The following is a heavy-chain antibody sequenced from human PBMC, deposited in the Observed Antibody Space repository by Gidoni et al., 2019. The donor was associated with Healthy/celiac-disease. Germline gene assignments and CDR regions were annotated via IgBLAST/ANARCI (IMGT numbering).Heavy chain of an antibody. D-gene: IGHD3-3*01. CDR3: ARDIWSGYSYYYYGMDV. V-gene: IGHV3-23*04. Sequence: EVQLVESGGGLVQPGGSLRLSCAASGFTFSSYAMSWVRQAPGKGLEWVSAISGSGGSTYYADSVKGRFTISRDNSKNTLYLQMNSLRAEDTAVYYCARDIWSGYSYYYYGMDVWGQGTTVTVSS. CDR1: GFTFSSYA. J-gene: IGHJ6*02. CDR2: ISGSGGST.